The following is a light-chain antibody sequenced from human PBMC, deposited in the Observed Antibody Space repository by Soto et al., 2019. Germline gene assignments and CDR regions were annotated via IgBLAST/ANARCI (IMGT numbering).Light chain of an antibody. CDR3: QAYDYSLTAVV. Sequence: QSVLTQPPSVSGAPGQRVTISCTGTNSNLGAGYDVHWYQQLPGAAPKLVIFGNRNRPSGVPERFSGSKSGTSASLAITGLLAEDEADYYCQAYDYSLTAVVFGGGTKLTVL. J-gene: IGLJ3*02. V-gene: IGLV1-40*01. CDR1: NSNLGAGYD. CDR2: GNR.